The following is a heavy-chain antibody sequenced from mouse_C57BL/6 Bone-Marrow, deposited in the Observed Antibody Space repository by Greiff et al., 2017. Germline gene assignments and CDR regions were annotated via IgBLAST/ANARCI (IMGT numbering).Heavy chain of an antibody. CDR2: INPYNGGT. CDR3: ARFRDYSFFDY. CDR1: GYTFTDYY. J-gene: IGHJ2*01. Sequence: VQLQQSGPVLVKPGASVKMSCKASGYTFTDYYMNWVKQSHGKSLEWIGVINPYNGGTSYNQKFKGKATLTVDKSYSTAYMELNSLTSEDSAVYYCARFRDYSFFDYWGQGTTLTVSS. V-gene: IGHV1-19*01. D-gene: IGHD2-12*01.